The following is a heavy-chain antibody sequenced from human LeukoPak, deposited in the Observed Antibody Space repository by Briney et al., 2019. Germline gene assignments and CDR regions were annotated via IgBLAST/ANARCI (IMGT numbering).Heavy chain of an antibody. CDR1: GFTFSSYA. V-gene: IGHV3-23*01. Sequence: GGSLRLSCAASGFTFSSYAMSWVRQAPGKGLEWVSAISGSGGSTYYADSVKGRFTISRDNSKNTLYLQMNSLRAEDTAVYYCARDFNRMVWELSHDAFDIWGQGTMVTVSS. CDR2: ISGSGGST. D-gene: IGHD1-26*01. J-gene: IGHJ3*02. CDR3: ARDFNRMVWELSHDAFDI.